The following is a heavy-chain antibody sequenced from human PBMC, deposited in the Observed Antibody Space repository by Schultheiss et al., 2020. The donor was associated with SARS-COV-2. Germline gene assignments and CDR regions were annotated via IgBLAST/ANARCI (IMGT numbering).Heavy chain of an antibody. CDR3: ARELDYGDYETLGYYGMDV. V-gene: IGHV3-30*03. J-gene: IGHJ6*02. D-gene: IGHD4-17*01. CDR1: GFTFSSYS. CDR2: ISYDGSNK. Sequence: GGSLRLSCAASGFTFSSYSMNWVRQAPGKGLAWVAVISYDGSNKYYADSVKGRFTISRDNSKNTLYLQMNSLRAEDTAVYYCARELDYGDYETLGYYGMDVWGQGTAVTCSS.